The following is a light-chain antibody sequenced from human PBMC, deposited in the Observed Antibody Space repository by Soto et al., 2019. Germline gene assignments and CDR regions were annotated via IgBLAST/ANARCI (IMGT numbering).Light chain of an antibody. V-gene: IGKV1-27*01. Sequence: DIQMTQSPSSLSASVGDRISITCRASQGILDYVAWYQQTPGKAPKLLIYAASTLHSGVPSRFSGSGAGTDFTLTISSLQPEDVATYYCQKYNTAPQTFGPGTRVEIK. CDR2: AAS. CDR1: QGILDY. J-gene: IGKJ1*01. CDR3: QKYNTAPQT.